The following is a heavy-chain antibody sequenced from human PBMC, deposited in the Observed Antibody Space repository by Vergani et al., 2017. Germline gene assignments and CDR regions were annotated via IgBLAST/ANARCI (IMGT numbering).Heavy chain of an antibody. CDR3: ARSIGYXTSGSCRPYYFDL. J-gene: IGHJ4*02. D-gene: IGHD2-15*01. V-gene: IGHV1-46*02. Sequence: QVQLVQSGAAVKKPGASEKVSCTASGYIFKNYYMHWLRLAPGQGFQWMGVVNFVTGAATSPQKFEGRITMTRDPSTATFYMDLSSLKYEDTAIYYCARSIGYXTSGSCRPYYFDLWGQGTLVTVSS. CDR1: GYIFKNYY. CDR2: VNFVTGAA.